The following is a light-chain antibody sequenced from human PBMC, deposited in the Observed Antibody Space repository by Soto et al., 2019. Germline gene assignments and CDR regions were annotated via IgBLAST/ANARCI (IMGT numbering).Light chain of an antibody. Sequence: QSALTQPASVSGSPGQSITISCTGTSSDVGGYNYVSWYQHHPGKAPKLMIYDVSNRPSGVSNRFSGSKSGNTASLTISGLRADDEAHYYCCSYARSSPYVFGTGTKLTVL. J-gene: IGLJ1*01. V-gene: IGLV2-14*03. CDR3: CSYARSSPYV. CDR2: DVS. CDR1: SSDVGGYNY.